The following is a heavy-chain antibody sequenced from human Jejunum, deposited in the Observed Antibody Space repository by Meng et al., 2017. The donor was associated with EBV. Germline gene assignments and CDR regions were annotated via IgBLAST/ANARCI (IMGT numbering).Heavy chain of an antibody. CDR3: ARSGAIIGVQGAPDY. CDR1: GGSFGGYF. V-gene: IGHV4-34*01. D-gene: IGHD3-3*01. CDR2: INQVGST. Sequence: HVQVQQWGAGLLKPSETLSLTCAVSGGSFGGYFWTWIRQAPGKGLEWIGEINQVGSTNYNPSLKSRVTISVDTSNIQFSLKVTSVTAADTAVYYCARSGAIIGVQGAPDYWGQGTLVTVSS. J-gene: IGHJ4*02.